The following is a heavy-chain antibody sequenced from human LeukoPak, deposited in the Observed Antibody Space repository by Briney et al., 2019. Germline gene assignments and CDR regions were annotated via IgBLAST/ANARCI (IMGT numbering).Heavy chain of an antibody. V-gene: IGHV4-30-4*08. D-gene: IGHD6-6*01. Sequence: SQTLSLTCTVSGGSISSGDYYWSWIRQPPGKGLEWIGYIYYNGSTYYNPSLKSRVTISVDTSKNQFSLKLSSVTAAGTAVYYCARGGAARPAGFDYWGQGTLVTVSS. CDR1: GGSISSGDYY. CDR2: IYYNGST. CDR3: ARGGAARPAGFDY. J-gene: IGHJ4*02.